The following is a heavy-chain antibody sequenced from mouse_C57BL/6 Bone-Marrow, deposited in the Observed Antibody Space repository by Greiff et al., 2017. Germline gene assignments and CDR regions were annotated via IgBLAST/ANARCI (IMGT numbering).Heavy chain of an antibody. V-gene: IGHV14-2*01. CDR3: TSSLIYYGTNY. J-gene: IGHJ2*01. CDR2: IDPEDGET. D-gene: IGHD1-1*01. CDR1: GFTIKDYY. Sequence: VQLQQSGAELVKPGASVKLSCTASGFTIKDYYIHWVKQRTEQGLEWIGRIDPEDGETNYAPKFQDKATITADTSSNTAYLQLSSLTSEDTAVYYGTSSLIYYGTNYWGQGTTLTVSS.